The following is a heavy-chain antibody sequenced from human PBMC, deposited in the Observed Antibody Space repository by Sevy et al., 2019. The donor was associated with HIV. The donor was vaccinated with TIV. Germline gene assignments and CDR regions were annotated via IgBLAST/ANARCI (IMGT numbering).Heavy chain of an antibody. CDR3: ARALRDSSSGLYYFDY. CDR2: ISAYNGNT. CDR1: GYTFTSYG. J-gene: IGHJ4*02. Sequence: ASVKVSCKASGYTFTSYGISWVRQAPGQGLEWMGWISAYNGNTNYAQKLQGRVTMTTDTSTSTAYMELRSLRSDDTAVYYCARALRDSSSGLYYFDYWGQRTLVTVSS. D-gene: IGHD6-6*01. V-gene: IGHV1-18*01.